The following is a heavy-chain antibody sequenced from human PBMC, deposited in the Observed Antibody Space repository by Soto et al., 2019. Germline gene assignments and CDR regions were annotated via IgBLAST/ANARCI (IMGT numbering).Heavy chain of an antibody. CDR1: GGSISSGGYY. D-gene: IGHD3-10*01. V-gene: IGHV4-31*03. Sequence: SETLSLTCTVSGGSISSGGYYWSWIRQHPGKGLEWIGYIYYSGSTYYNPSLKSRVTISVDTSKNQFSLKLSSVTAADTAVYYCASRVYYGSGSQYHAAFDIWGQGTMVTVSS. CDR2: IYYSGST. CDR3: ASRVYYGSGSQYHAAFDI. J-gene: IGHJ3*02.